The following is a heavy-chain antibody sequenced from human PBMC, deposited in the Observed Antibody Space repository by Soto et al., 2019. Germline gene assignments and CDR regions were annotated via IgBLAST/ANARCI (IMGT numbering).Heavy chain of an antibody. J-gene: IGHJ6*02. Sequence: GASVKVSCKASGYTFTGYFMHWVRRAPGQGLEWMGWINPNSGGTNYAQKFQGRVTMTRDTSISTAYTELSRLRSDDTAVYYCARYYYDSSGYYFQDYYYYGMDVWGQGTTVTVSS. D-gene: IGHD3-22*01. CDR2: INPNSGGT. CDR1: GYTFTGYF. CDR3: ARYYYDSSGYYFQDYYYYGMDV. V-gene: IGHV1-2*02.